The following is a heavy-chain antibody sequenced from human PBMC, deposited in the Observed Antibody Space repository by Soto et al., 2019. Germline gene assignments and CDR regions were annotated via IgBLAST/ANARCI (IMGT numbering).Heavy chain of an antibody. CDR1: GYTFTSYA. Sequence: QVQLVQSGAEVKKPGASVKVSCKASGYTFTSYAMHWERQAPGQRLEWMGWINAGNGNTKYSQKFQGRVTITRDTSASTAYMELSILRSEDTAVYYCARRVPYSSGWHFDYWGQGTLVTVSS. CDR2: INAGNGNT. D-gene: IGHD6-19*01. J-gene: IGHJ4*02. CDR3: ARRVPYSSGWHFDY. V-gene: IGHV1-3*01.